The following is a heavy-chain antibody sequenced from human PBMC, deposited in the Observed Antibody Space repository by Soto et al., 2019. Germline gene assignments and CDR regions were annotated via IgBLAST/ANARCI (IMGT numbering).Heavy chain of an antibody. V-gene: IGHV3-30-3*01. CDR1: GLTFSSYP. Sequence: QVQLVESGGGVVQPGRSLRLSCAASGLTFSSYPMDWVRQAPGKGLEWVAVISYDGTNEHYADSMKGRFTISRDNSTNTLYLQMNSLRAEDTAVYYCARPCLYSSNPHYYYCGMDVWGQGTTVTVSS. J-gene: IGHJ6*02. CDR3: ARPCLYSSNPHYYYCGMDV. CDR2: ISYDGTNE. D-gene: IGHD6-13*01.